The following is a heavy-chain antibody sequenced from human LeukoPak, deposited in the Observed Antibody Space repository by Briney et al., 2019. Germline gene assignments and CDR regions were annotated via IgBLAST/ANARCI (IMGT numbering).Heavy chain of an antibody. D-gene: IGHD3-22*01. CDR2: ISGGGDSGGST. CDR1: GFTFSSYA. J-gene: IGHJ3*02. V-gene: IGHV3-23*01. CDR3: ARYLDGSSYHDAFDI. Sequence: PGGSLRLSCAASGFTFSSYAMSWVRQAPGKGLEWVSVISGGGDSGGSTFYADSVKGRFTISRDNSKNTLYLQMNSLRAEDTAVYYCARYLDGSSYHDAFDIWGRGTMVTVSS.